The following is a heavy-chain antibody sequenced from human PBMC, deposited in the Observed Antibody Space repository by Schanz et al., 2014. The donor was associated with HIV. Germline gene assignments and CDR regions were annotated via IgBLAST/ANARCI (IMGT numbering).Heavy chain of an antibody. CDR3: ARDVSHDSSGHYSDYYYGMDV. CDR1: GFTFSSYG. D-gene: IGHD3-22*01. V-gene: IGHV3-33*01. CDR2: IWYDGSKK. J-gene: IGHJ6*02. Sequence: VQLVESGGGVVQPGRSLRLSCAASGFTFSSYGMHWVRQAPGKGLEWVAVIWYDGSKKYYADSVKGRFTISRDNSKNMLYLQMNSLRAEDTAVYYCARDVSHDSSGHYSDYYYGMDVWGQGTTVTVS.